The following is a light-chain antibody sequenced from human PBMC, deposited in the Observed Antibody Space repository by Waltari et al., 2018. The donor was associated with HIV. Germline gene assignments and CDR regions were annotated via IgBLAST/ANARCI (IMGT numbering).Light chain of an antibody. CDR2: AVN. CDR1: TWDIGTYDH. CDR3: RSYSRTNTWV. V-gene: IGLV2-14*01. J-gene: IGLJ3*02. Sequence: QSALTQPDSVSGSPGQSITISCTGPTWDIGTYDHVSWYQQHPGKAPKLIIFAVNNRPSGISDRFSGSKSANVASLSISGLQAADEADYYCRSYSRTNTWVFGGGTRLTVL.